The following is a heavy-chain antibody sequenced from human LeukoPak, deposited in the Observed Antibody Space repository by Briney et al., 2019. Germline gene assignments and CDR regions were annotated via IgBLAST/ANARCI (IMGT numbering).Heavy chain of an antibody. Sequence: SQTLSLTCTVSGGSISSGGYYWSWIPQHPGKGLEWIGYIYYSGSTYYNPSLKSRVTISVDTSKNQFSLKLSSVTAADTAVYYCARDFCPDFWSGYYYYYYGMDVWGQGTTVTVSS. V-gene: IGHV4-31*03. CDR3: ARDFCPDFWSGYYYYYYGMDV. D-gene: IGHD3-3*01. CDR2: IYYSGST. CDR1: GGSISSGGYY. J-gene: IGHJ6*02.